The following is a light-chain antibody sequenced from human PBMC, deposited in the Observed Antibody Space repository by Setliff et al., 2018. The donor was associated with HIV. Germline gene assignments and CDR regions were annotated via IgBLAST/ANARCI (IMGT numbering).Light chain of an antibody. CDR1: NIGSKS. V-gene: IGLV3-21*04. Sequence: SYELAQPPSVSVAPGETARITCGGNNIGSKSVHWYQQKPGQAPVLVIYYDSDRPSGIPERFSGSNSGNTATLTISRVEVGDEADYYCQVWDSITDHAVFAGGTKVTVL. CDR3: QVWDSITDHAV. CDR2: YDS. J-gene: IGLJ2*01.